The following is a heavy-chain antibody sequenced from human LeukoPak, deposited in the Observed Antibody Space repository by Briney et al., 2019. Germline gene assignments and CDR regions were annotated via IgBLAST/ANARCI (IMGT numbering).Heavy chain of an antibody. CDR2: ISSNGGST. Sequence: PGGSLRLSCAASGFTFSSYAMHWVRQAPGKGLEYVSAISSNGGSTYYANSVKGRFTISRDNSKNTLYLQMGSLRAEDMAVYCCAREPSINYYDSSGYFGLIDYWGQGTLVTVSS. D-gene: IGHD3-22*01. CDR3: AREPSINYYDSSGYFGLIDY. V-gene: IGHV3-64*01. J-gene: IGHJ4*02. CDR1: GFTFSSYA.